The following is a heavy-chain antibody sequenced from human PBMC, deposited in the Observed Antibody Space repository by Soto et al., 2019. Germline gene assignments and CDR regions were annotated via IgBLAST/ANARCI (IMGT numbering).Heavy chain of an antibody. Sequence: PSETLSLTCTVSGGSISSSSYYWGWIRQPPGKGLEWIGTIYYSGSTYYNPSLKSRVTMSVDTSKKQFSLKLSSVTAADTAVYYCARRRRLTIFGVVMPGPFDYWGQGTLVSVSS. J-gene: IGHJ4*02. V-gene: IGHV4-39*01. CDR1: GGSISSSSYY. CDR3: ARRRRLTIFGVVMPGPFDY. CDR2: IYYSGST. D-gene: IGHD3-3*01.